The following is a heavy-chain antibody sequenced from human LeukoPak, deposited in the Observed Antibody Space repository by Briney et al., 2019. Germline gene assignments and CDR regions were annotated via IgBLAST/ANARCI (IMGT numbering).Heavy chain of an antibody. J-gene: IGHJ4*02. Sequence: ASVKVSCKASGYTFTGYYMHWVRQSPGQRLEWMGWINPNSGGTNYAQKFQGRVTMTRDTSISTAYMELSRLRSDDTAAYYCARDPGGSHDYWGQGTLVTVSS. CDR2: INPNSGGT. D-gene: IGHD1-14*01. CDR3: ARDPGGSHDY. V-gene: IGHV1-2*02. CDR1: GYTFTGYY.